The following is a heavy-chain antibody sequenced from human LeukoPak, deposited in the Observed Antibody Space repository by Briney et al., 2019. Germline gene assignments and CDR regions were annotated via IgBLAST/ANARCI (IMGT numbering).Heavy chain of an antibody. J-gene: IGHJ4*02. CDR2: IYSAGST. D-gene: IGHD3-10*01. V-gene: IGHV3-53*05. CDR3: AKDGTRGIRFGKIPHYFDY. Sequence: GGSLRLSCTVSGFTVSSNSMSWVRQAPGKGLEWVSFIYSAGSTHYSDSVKGRFTISRDSSKNTLYLQMNSLRVDDTAVYYCAKDGTRGIRFGKIPHYFDYWGQGTLVTVSS. CDR1: GFTVSSNS.